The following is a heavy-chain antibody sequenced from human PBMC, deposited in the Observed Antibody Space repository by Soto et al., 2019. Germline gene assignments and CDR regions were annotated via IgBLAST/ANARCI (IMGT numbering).Heavy chain of an antibody. V-gene: IGHV1-69*05. D-gene: IGHD5-18*01. CDR1: GGTLSSHG. CDR2: SIPTFGIT. J-gene: IGHJ4*02. CDR3: ASDRGYGLAN. Sequence: QVQLVQSGAEVKKPGSSVKVSCKASGGTLSSHGFNWVRQAPGQGLEWMGGSIPTFGITNHTQKFQDRITITPDASTSTVYVELRSLRSDATAVYYGASDRGYGLANWGQGTPLTVSS.